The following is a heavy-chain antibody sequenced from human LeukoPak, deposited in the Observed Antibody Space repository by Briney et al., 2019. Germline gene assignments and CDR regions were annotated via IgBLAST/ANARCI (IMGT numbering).Heavy chain of an antibody. V-gene: IGHV4-31*03. Sequence: SETLSLTCTVSGDSISSGGYYWSWIRQHPGKGLEWIRYIDYSGSTYYNPSLKSRVTISVDTSKNQFSLKLSSVTAADTAVYYCARIIYSYAWEGGYNWFDPWGQGTLVTVSS. CDR2: IDYSGST. D-gene: IGHD5-18*01. J-gene: IGHJ5*02. CDR1: GDSISSGGYY. CDR3: ARIIYSYAWEGGYNWFDP.